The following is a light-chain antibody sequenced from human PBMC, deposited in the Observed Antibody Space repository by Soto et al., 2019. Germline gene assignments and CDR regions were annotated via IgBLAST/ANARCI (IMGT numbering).Light chain of an antibody. Sequence: QSALTQPASVSGSPGQSITISCTGTSSDVGRYKLVSWYQQHPGKAPKLMIYDVTNPPSGVSNRFSGSKSGNTASLTISGRQAEDEADYYCSSYTTSSTLIFGGGTKLTVL. CDR3: SSYTTSSTLI. J-gene: IGLJ2*01. CDR1: SSDVGRYKL. V-gene: IGLV2-14*03. CDR2: DVT.